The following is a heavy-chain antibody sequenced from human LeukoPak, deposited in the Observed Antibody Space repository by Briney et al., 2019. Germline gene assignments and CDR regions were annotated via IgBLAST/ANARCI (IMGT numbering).Heavy chain of an antibody. CDR2: IYHGGGS. Sequence: SGTLSLTCAVSGGSISSSNWWSWVRQPPGKGLEWITDIYHGGGSNYNPSLKSRVTISIDKSKNQFSLKLTSVTAADTAVYYCARGGFNLLTGYSTNFDYWGQGTLVTVSS. CDR1: GGSISSSNW. D-gene: IGHD3-9*01. J-gene: IGHJ4*02. CDR3: ARGGFNLLTGYSTNFDY. V-gene: IGHV4-4*02.